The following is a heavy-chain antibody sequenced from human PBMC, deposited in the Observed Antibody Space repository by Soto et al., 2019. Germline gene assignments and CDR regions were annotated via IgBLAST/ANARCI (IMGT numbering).Heavy chain of an antibody. J-gene: IGHJ4*02. D-gene: IGHD3-10*01. CDR1: GFSLSTSGVG. CDR2: IFWDDDK. CDR3: AHPSQLLWPWGMYH. Sequence: QITLKESGPTVVKPTQTLTLTCSFSGFSLSTSGVGVTWIRQPPGKALEWLALIFWDDDKRYRPSLKSRLTITKDTSKNQVVLTMTNMGPVDTGTYYCAHPSQLLWPWGMYHWGQGTLVTVPS. V-gene: IGHV2-5*02.